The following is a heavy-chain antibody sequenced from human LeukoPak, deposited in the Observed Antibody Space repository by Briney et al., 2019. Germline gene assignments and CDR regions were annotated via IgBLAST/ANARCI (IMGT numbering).Heavy chain of an antibody. CDR2: ISSSSSYT. Sequence: KPGGSLRLSCAASGFTFSDYYMSWVRQAPGKGLEWVSYISSSSSYTNYADSVKGRFTISRDNAKNKLYLQMNSLRADDTAVYYCARDLYSIGYCALAYWGQGSLVTVPS. CDR1: GFTFSDYY. J-gene: IGHJ4*02. CDR3: ARDLYSIGYCALAY. V-gene: IGHV3-11*06. D-gene: IGHD3-22*01.